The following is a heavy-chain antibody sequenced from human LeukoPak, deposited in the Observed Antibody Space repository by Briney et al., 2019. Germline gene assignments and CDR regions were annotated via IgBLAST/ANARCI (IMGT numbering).Heavy chain of an antibody. J-gene: IGHJ5*02. CDR2: ISAYNGNT. CDR3: ARDPGYCSSTSCYKKGRYNWFDP. D-gene: IGHD2-2*02. V-gene: IGHV1-18*01. CDR1: GGTFSSYA. Sequence: ASVKVSCKASGGTFSSYAISWVRQAPGQGLEWMGWISAYNGNTNYAQKLQGRVTMTTDTSTSTAYMELRSLRSDDTAVYYCARDPGYCSSTSCYKKGRYNWFDPWGQGTLVTVSS.